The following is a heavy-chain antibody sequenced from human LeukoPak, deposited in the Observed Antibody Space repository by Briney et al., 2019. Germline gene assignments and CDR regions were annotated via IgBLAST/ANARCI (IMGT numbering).Heavy chain of an antibody. V-gene: IGHV4-4*07. Sequence: SETLSLTCTVSGGSITSDYWSWIRQPAGTGLEWIGRIFTSGSSTYNPSLKSRVTMSLDTSKNEFYLELSSVTAADTAIYFCSRGGANDLWGQGTLVTVSS. D-gene: IGHD4/OR15-4a*01. CDR2: IFTSGSS. CDR1: GGSITSDY. J-gene: IGHJ5*02. CDR3: SRGGANDL.